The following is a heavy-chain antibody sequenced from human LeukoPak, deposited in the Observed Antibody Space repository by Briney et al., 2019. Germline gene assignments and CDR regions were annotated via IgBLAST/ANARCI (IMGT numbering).Heavy chain of an antibody. D-gene: IGHD3-10*01. CDR1: GDTFQTYS. Sequence: SVKVSCKSSGDTFQTYSISWVRQAPGQGLEWMGDIVPMFGIANYAQRFQDRVTMTADSSTNTAYLEVRSLKFEDTAVYYCARELAVHHPAFGDWGQGTLVIVSS. CDR2: IVPMFGIA. J-gene: IGHJ4*02. CDR3: ARELAVHHPAFGD. V-gene: IGHV1-69*10.